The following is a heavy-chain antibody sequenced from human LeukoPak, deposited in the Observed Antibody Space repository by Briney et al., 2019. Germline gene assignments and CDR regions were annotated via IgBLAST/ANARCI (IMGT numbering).Heavy chain of an antibody. CDR1: GFTFSSYG. CDR3: TTDSGWYNY. J-gene: IGHJ4*02. V-gene: IGHV3-23*01. D-gene: IGHD6-19*01. CDR2: ISGSGVGT. Sequence: GGSLRLSCATSGFTFSSYGMSWVRQAPGKGLEWVSTISGSGVGTFYADSVKGRFTIARDNSKNTLYLQMSSLRAEDTAVYYCTTDSGWYNYWGQGTLVTVSS.